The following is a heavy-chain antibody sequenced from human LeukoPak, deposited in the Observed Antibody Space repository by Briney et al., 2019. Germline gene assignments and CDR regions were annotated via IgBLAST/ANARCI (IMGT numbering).Heavy chain of an antibody. D-gene: IGHD3-9*01. V-gene: IGHV3-23*01. Sequence: GGSLRLSCADSGFTFSSYAMSWVRQAPGKGLGWVSAISGSGGSTYYADSVKGRFTISRDNSKNTLYLQMNSLRAEDTAVYYCAKLKSRYFDWLTPNYWGQGTLVTVSS. CDR3: AKLKSRYFDWLTPNY. CDR1: GFTFSSYA. J-gene: IGHJ4*02. CDR2: ISGSGGST.